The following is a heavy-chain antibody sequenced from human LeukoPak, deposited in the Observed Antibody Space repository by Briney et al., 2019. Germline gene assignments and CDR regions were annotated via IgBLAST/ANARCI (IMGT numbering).Heavy chain of an antibody. CDR2: INPNSGGT. CDR1: GYTFTGYF. Sequence: ASVKVSCKASGYTFTGYFMHWVRQAPGQGLEWMGWINPNSGGTKFAQKFQGRVTMTRDTSISTAYMELSRLTSDGTALYYCARDDANMVRGFAGYWGQGTLVTVSS. D-gene: IGHD3-10*01. J-gene: IGHJ4*02. CDR3: ARDDANMVRGFAGY. V-gene: IGHV1-2*02.